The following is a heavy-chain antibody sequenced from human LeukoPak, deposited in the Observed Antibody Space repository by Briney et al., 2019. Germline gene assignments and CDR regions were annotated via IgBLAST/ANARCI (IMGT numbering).Heavy chain of an antibody. J-gene: IGHJ4*02. CDR1: GFTLSSYW. CDR2: INTDGSST. V-gene: IGHV3-74*01. Sequence: GGSLRLSCAASGFTLSSYWMHWVRQAPGKGLVWVSRINTDGSSTSYADSVKGRFTISRDNAKNTLYLQMNSLRAEDTAVYYCARDDTRGIAARGVCDYWGKGTLVTVSP. CDR3: ARDDTRGIAARGVCDY. D-gene: IGHD6-6*01.